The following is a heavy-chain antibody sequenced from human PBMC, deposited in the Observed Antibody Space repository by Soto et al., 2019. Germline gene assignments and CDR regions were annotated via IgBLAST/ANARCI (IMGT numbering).Heavy chain of an antibody. V-gene: IGHV1-69*01. CDR3: ARGYYYDSSGYYSNAYYFDY. CDR1: GGTFSSYA. J-gene: IGHJ4*02. Sequence: QVRLVQSGAEVKKPGSSVKVSCKASGGTFSSYAISWVRQAPGQGLEWMGGIIPIFGTANYAQKFQGRVTITADESTSTAYMELSSLRSEDTAVYYCARGYYYDSSGYYSNAYYFDYWGQGTQVTVSS. CDR2: IIPIFGTA. D-gene: IGHD3-22*01.